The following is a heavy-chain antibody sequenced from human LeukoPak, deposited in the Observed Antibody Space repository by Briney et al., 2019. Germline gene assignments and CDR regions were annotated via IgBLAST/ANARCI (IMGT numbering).Heavy chain of an antibody. V-gene: IGHV4-34*01. Sequence: SETLSLTCAVYGGSFSGYYWNWIRQPPGKGLEWIGEINHSGSTNYNPSLKSRVTISLDTSKNQFSLKLSSVTAADTAVYYCARSIAARHINHWGQGTLVTVSS. D-gene: IGHD6-6*01. CDR3: ARSIAARHINH. J-gene: IGHJ5*02. CDR2: INHSGST. CDR1: GGSFSGYY.